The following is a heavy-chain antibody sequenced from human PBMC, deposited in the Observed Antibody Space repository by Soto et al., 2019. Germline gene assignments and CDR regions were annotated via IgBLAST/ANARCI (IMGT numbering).Heavy chain of an antibody. V-gene: IGHV1-18*01. CDR3: ATLYCSTTSCQLDY. CDR1: GYTFTYYR. D-gene: IGHD2-2*01. J-gene: IGHJ4*02. Sequence: ASVKVSFKASGYTFTYYRITWVRQAPGQGLEWMGWISADNGNTNYAQKLQGRVTMTTDTSTNTAHMELRSLRSDDTAVYYCATLYCSTTSCQLDYWGQGTLVTVSS. CDR2: ISADNGNT.